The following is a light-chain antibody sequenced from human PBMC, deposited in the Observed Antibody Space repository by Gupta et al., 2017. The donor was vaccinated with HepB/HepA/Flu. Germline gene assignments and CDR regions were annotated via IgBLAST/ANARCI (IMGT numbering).Light chain of an antibody. Sequence: QSALTQPASVSGSPGQSITIPCTATSSDVGDYKYVSWYQQHPGKAPKLLIFDVSSRPSGVSNRFSGSKSGNTASLTISGLQAEDEADYYCSSFTYTLTLVVFGGGTKVTVL. CDR3: SSFTYTLTLVV. CDR1: SSDVGDYKY. J-gene: IGLJ2*01. CDR2: DVS. V-gene: IGLV2-14*03.